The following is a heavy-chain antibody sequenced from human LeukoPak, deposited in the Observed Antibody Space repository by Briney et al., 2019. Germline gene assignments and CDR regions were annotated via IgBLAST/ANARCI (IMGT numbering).Heavy chain of an antibody. J-gene: IGHJ4*02. D-gene: IGHD3-22*01. V-gene: IGHV3-23*01. CDR1: GFTFSSHA. CDR2: ISGSGGST. Sequence: TGGSLRLSCAASGFTFSSHAMSWVRQAPGKGLEWVSAISGSGGSTYYADSVKGRFTISRDNSKNTLYLQMNSLRAEDTAVYYCAKDGYDSSGYYTTPFDYWGQGTLVTVSS. CDR3: AKDGYDSSGYYTTPFDY.